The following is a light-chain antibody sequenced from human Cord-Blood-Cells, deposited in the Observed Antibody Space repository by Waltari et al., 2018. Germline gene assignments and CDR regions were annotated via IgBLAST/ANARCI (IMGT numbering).Light chain of an antibody. CDR1: QSVSRN. Sequence: EIVITQSPASLSVSPGERAPLFCRASQSVSRNLPRYQQKPGQAPRLLLYGASTRTTGTPARFSGSESGTEFTRTISRLQSEGFAVYYCQQYNNWPRTFGQGTKVEIK. CDR2: GAS. CDR3: QQYNNWPRT. J-gene: IGKJ1*01. V-gene: IGKV3-15*01.